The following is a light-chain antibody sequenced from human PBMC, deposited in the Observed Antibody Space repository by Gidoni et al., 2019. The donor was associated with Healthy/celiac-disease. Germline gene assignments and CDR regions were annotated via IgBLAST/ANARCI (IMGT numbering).Light chain of an antibody. CDR1: QGISSY. CDR3: QQYYSYPQT. CDR2: AAS. J-gene: IGKJ1*01. Sequence: AIRMTQSPSSFSASTGDRVTITCRASQGISSYLAWYQQKPWKAPKLLIYAASTLQSGVPSRFSGSGSGTDFTLTISCLQSEDFATYYCQQYYSYPQTFGQGTKVEIK. V-gene: IGKV1-8*01.